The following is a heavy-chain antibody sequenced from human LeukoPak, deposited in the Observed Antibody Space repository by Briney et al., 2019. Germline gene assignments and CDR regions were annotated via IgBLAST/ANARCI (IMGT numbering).Heavy chain of an antibody. D-gene: IGHD3-16*02. V-gene: IGHV4-38-2*01. CDR2: IYHSGRT. CDR1: GYSISSGYY. J-gene: IGHJ4*02. CDR3: ARAEEIPYDYVWGSYRSHPYYFDY. Sequence: SETLSLTCAVSGYSISSGYYWGWIRQPPGKGLEWIGSIYHSGRTYYNPSLKSRVTISVDTSKNQFSLKLSSVTAADTAVYYCARAEEIPYDYVWGSYRSHPYYFDYWGQGTLVTVSS.